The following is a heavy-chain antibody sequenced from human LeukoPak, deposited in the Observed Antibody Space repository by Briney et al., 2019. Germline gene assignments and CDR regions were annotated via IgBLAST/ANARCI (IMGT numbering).Heavy chain of an antibody. Sequence: GASVKVSYKASGYTFTGYYMHWVRQAPGQGLEWMGIINPSGGSTSYAQKFQGRVTMTRDTSTSTVYMELSSLRSEDTAVYYCARGRRRGGLYNWFDPWGQGTLVTVSS. V-gene: IGHV1-46*01. CDR2: INPSGGST. CDR3: ARGRRRGGLYNWFDP. CDR1: GYTFTGYY. J-gene: IGHJ5*02. D-gene: IGHD3-10*01.